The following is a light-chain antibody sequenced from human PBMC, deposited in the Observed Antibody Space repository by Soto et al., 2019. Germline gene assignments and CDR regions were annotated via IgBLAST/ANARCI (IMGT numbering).Light chain of an antibody. CDR3: CSYTNNYSYV. Sequence: QSALTQPASVSGSPGQSITISCTGTSSDVGSYNLVSWYQQHPGKAPKLMISEDGERPSGISNRFSGSKSGNTASLTISGLQAEDEADYYCCSYTNNYSYVFGTGTKLTVL. J-gene: IGLJ1*01. CDR1: SSDVGSYNL. CDR2: EDG. V-gene: IGLV2-14*02.